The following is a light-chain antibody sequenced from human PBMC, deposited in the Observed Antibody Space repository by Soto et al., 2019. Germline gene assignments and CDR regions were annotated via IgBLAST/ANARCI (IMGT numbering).Light chain of an antibody. CDR3: SSYTSSSTPYV. Sequence: QSALTQPASVSGSPGQSITISCTGTSSDVGGYNYVSWYQQHPGKAPKLMIYEVSNRPSGVSNRFSGSKSGNTASLTISGLQAEDESDYYCSSYTSSSTPYVFRPGTKLTVL. J-gene: IGLJ1*01. CDR2: EVS. CDR1: SSDVGGYNY. V-gene: IGLV2-14*01.